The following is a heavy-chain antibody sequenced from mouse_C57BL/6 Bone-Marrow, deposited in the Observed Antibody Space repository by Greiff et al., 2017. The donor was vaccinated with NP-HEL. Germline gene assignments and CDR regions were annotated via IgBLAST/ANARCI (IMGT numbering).Heavy chain of an antibody. D-gene: IGHD1-1*01. CDR3: TTEDYSFAY. V-gene: IGHV14-4*01. CDR1: GFNIKDDY. J-gene: IGHJ3*01. Sequence: VQLQQSGAELVRPGASVKLSCTASGFNIKDDYMHWVKQRPEQGLEWIGWIDPENGDTEYASKFQGKATITADTSSNTAYLQLSILTSEDTAVYYCTTEDYSFAYWGQGTLVTVSA. CDR2: IDPENGDT.